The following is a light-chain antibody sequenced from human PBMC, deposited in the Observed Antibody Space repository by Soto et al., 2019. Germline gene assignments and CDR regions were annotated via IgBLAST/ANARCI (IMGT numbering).Light chain of an antibody. J-gene: IGLJ2*01. CDR2: DVN. V-gene: IGLV2-14*03. CDR3: TSWTTSTTII. Sequence: QSALTQPASVSGSPGQSITISCTGTSSDIGAYNFVSWYQQHPGKAPKLMLYDVNIRPSGVSNLFSGSKSGNTASLTISGLQAEDEADYYCTSWTTSTTIIFGGGTKVTV. CDR1: SSDIGAYNF.